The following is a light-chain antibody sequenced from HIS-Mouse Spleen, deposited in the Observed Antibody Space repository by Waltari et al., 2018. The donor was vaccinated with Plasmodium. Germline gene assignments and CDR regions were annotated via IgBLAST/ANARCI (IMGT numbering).Light chain of an antibody. CDR3: QQYDNLPPLFT. J-gene: IGKJ3*01. CDR2: DAS. V-gene: IGKV1-33*01. CDR1: QDISNY. Sequence: DIQMIKYPSSLSASVGDRVTITCQASQDISNYLNWYQQKQGKAPKRLIYDASNLETGVASRFSGSGSGTDFTFTISSLQPEDIATYYCQQYDNLPPLFTFGPGTKVDIK.